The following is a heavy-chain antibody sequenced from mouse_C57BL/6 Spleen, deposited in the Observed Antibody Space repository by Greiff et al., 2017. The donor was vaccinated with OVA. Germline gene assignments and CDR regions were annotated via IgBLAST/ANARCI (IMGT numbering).Heavy chain of an antibody. J-gene: IGHJ4*01. CDR2: IHPNSGST. CDR3: ALTFDSYYAMDD. V-gene: IGHV1-64*01. Sequence: QVQLQQPGAELVKPGASVKLSCKASGYTFTSYWMHWVKQRPGQGLEWIGMIHPNSGSTNYNEKFKSKATLTVDKSSSTAYMQLSSLTSEDSAVYYCALTFDSYYAMDDWGKGTSVTVAS. CDR1: GYTFTSYW. D-gene: IGHD4-1*01.